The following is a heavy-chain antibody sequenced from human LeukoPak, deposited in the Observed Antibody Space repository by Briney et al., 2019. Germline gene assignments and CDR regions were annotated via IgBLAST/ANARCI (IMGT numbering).Heavy chain of an antibody. CDR3: AKNVVDRYYYDSSGYSEAHDAFDI. D-gene: IGHD3-22*01. Sequence: PGGSLRLSCAASGFTFSSYAMSWVRQAPGKGLEWVSAISGSGGSTYYADSVKGRFTSSRDNSKNTMYLQMTRLRAEDTAVYYCAKNVVDRYYYDSSGYSEAHDAFDIWGQGTMVTVSS. CDR1: GFTFSSYA. CDR2: ISGSGGST. V-gene: IGHV3-23*01. J-gene: IGHJ3*02.